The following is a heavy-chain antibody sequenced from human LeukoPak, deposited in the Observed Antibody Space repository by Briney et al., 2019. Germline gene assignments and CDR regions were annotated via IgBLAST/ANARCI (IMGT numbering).Heavy chain of an antibody. CDR2: IYIGGNT. CDR1: GFTVSSSY. V-gene: IGHV3-53*01. Sequence: TGGSLRLSCAASGFTVSSSYMSWVRQAPGKGLEWVSVIYIGGNTYYAESVKGRFTISRDNSENTLYLQLNSLRAEDTAVYYCVRGDGYNFFDYWGQGTLVTVSS. J-gene: IGHJ4*02. CDR3: VRGDGYNFFDY. D-gene: IGHD5-24*01.